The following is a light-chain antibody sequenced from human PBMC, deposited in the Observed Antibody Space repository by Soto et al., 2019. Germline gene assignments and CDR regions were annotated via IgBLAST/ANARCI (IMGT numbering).Light chain of an antibody. CDR3: VHALQPPRN. CDR1: QILLHTNEYNY. Sequence: IAMKQALGTQDGSPGEPDYISCRSSQILLHTNEYNYLDWYLQKPGQSPQLLIYLASNRASGVPDRFCGSGPGTDYTLKISSLESWDVAVYICVHALQPPRNFGEGTRLEIK. J-gene: IGKJ5*01. V-gene: IGKV2-28*01. CDR2: LAS.